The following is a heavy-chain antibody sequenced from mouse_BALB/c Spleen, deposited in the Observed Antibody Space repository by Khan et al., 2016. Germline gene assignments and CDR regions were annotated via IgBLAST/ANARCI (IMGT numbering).Heavy chain of an antibody. J-gene: IGHJ3*01. CDR1: GFTFSDYY. D-gene: IGHD1-2*01. CDR2: ISDGGSYT. Sequence: EVELVESGGGLVKPGGSLKLSCAASGFTFSDYYMYWVRQTPEKRLEWVATISDGGSYTYYPDSVKGRFTISRDNAKNNLYLQMTSLKSEDTAVYYCAREGVRRGFACWGQGSRVTVSA. CDR3: AREGVRRGFAC. V-gene: IGHV5-4*02.